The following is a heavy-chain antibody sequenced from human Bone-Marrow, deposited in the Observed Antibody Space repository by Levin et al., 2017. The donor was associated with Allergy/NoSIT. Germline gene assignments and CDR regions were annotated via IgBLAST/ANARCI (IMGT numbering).Heavy chain of an antibody. CDR2: INWNSGII. V-gene: IGHV3-9*01. CDR3: AKDYLIGGLLSPLDS. Sequence: SLKISCAGSGFNFDDHAMHWVRQVPGKGLEWVSGINWNSGIIGYADSVKGRFTISRDNAKNSLFLEMNSLRADDTALYYCAKDYLIGGLLSPLDSWGQGTLVTVSS. D-gene: IGHD2/OR15-2a*01. CDR1: GFNFDDHA. J-gene: IGHJ5*01.